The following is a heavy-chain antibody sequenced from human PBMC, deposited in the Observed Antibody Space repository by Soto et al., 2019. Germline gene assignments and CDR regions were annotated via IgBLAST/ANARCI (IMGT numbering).Heavy chain of an antibody. CDR1: GGSISSYY. J-gene: IGHJ6*02. CDR2: IYYSGST. CDR3: ARAIGYSSNWPKGDYYYYGMDV. V-gene: IGHV4-59*01. D-gene: IGHD6-13*01. Sequence: SETLSLTCTVSGGSISSYYWSWIRQPPGKGLEWIGYIYYSGSTNYNPSLKSRVTISVDTSKNQFSLKLSSVTAADTAVYYCARAIGYSSNWPKGDYYYYGMDVWGQGTTVTVSS.